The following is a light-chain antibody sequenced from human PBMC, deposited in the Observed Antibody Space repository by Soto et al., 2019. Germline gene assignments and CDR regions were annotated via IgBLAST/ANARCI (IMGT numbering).Light chain of an antibody. J-gene: IGLJ2*01. Sequence: QPVLTRSPSASASLGASVKLTCTLSSGHSSYAIAWHQQQPEKGPRYLMKLNSDGSHSKGDGIPDRFSGSSSGAERYLTISSLQSEDEADYYWQTWGTGIVVFGGGTKVTVL. CDR2: LNSDGSH. CDR1: SGHSSYA. CDR3: QTWGTGIVV. V-gene: IGLV4-69*01.